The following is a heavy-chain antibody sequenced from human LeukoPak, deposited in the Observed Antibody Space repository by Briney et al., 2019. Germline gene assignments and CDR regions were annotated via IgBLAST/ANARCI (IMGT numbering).Heavy chain of an antibody. Sequence: APVKVPCKASGGTFSSYAISWVRLAPGQGLEWMGRIIPILGIANYAQKFQGRVTITADNSTSTPYMELSSLRSEDTAVYYCAREMATMPMDYWGQGTLVTVSS. CDR2: IIPILGIA. V-gene: IGHV1-69*04. J-gene: IGHJ4*02. D-gene: IGHD5-24*01. CDR1: GGTFSSYA. CDR3: AREMATMPMDY.